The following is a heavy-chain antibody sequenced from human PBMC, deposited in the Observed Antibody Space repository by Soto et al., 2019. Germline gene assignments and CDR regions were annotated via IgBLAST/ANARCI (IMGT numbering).Heavy chain of an antibody. CDR3: ARESKASLYYYDASVYAFTR. V-gene: IGHV3-30*03. J-gene: IGHJ4*02. CDR2: ISYDGSEN. Sequence: QVQLVESGGGVAQPGGSLRLSCVTSGFTFNTFGMNWVRQAPGKGLEWVASISYDGSENYYADSVKGRFTISRDTSQNTLFLQLNSLRVEDTALYFCARESKASLYYYDASVYAFTRWGQGTLLIVST. D-gene: IGHD3-22*01. CDR1: GFTFNTFG.